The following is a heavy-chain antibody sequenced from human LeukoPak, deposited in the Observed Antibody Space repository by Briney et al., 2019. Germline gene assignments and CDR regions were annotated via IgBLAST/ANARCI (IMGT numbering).Heavy chain of an antibody. V-gene: IGHV3-74*01. D-gene: IGHD6-19*01. CDR1: GFTFSSYW. CDR3: ARSGAVRGAFDI. CDR2: INSDGSST. Sequence: PGGSLRLSCAASGFTFSSYWMHWVRQAPGKGLVWVSRINSDGSSTTYADSVKGRFTISRDNSKNTLYLQMNSLRAEDTAVYYCARSGAVRGAFDIWGQGTMVTVSS. J-gene: IGHJ3*02.